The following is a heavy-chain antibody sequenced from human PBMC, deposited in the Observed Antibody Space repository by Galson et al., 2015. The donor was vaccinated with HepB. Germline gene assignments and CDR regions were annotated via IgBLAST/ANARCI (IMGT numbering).Heavy chain of an antibody. J-gene: IGHJ4*02. CDR2: IYYSGST. D-gene: IGHD3-16*01. Sequence: SETLSLTCTVSGGSITTKFYYWGWIRQPPEKGLEWIGSIYYSGSTYYTPSLKSRVTISLDTSKNQFSLKMTSVTAADTAIYYCARRGDYWGQGILVTVSS. V-gene: IGHV4-39*01. CDR1: GGSITTKFYY. CDR3: ARRGDY.